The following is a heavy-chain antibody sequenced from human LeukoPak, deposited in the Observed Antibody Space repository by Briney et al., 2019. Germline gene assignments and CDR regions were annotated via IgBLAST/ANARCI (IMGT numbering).Heavy chain of an antibody. CDR2: ISAYNGNT. Sequence: ASVKVPCKASGHTFTSYGISWVRQAPGQGLEWMGWISAYNGNTNYAQKLQGRVTMTTDTSTSTAYMELRSLRSDDTAVYYCARELLWFGWGNFDYWGQGTLVTVSS. V-gene: IGHV1-18*01. CDR3: ARELLWFGWGNFDY. J-gene: IGHJ4*02. CDR1: GHTFTSYG. D-gene: IGHD3-10*01.